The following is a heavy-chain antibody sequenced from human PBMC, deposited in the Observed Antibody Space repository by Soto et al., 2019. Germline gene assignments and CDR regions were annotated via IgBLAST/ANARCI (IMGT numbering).Heavy chain of an antibody. Sequence: EVQLLESGGGVVQPGGSLRLSCAASGFTFSDYAMSWVRQTPGKGLQWVSGVGGSDDDKHYADSVRGRFIVSRDNSKNTLYLQMNSLRADDTAIYYCAKDATSFNGVWAAFDMWGQGTEVTVSS. CDR1: GFTFSDYA. CDR3: AKDATSFNGVWAAFDM. D-gene: IGHD2-8*01. CDR2: VGGSDDDK. J-gene: IGHJ3*02. V-gene: IGHV3-23*01.